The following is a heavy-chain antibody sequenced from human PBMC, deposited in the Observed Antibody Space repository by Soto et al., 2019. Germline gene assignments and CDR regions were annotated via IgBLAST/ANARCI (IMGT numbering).Heavy chain of an antibody. CDR3: ARAYCSSTSCYRKYYYYYGMDV. V-gene: IGHV1-69*06. CDR2: IIPIFGTA. CDR1: GGTFSSYA. J-gene: IGHJ6*02. Sequence: QVQLVQSGAEVKKPGSSVKVSCKASGGTFSSYAISWVRQAPGQGLEWMGGIIPIFGTANYAQKFQGRVTITADKSTSTAYMALGSLRSEDTAVYYCARAYCSSTSCYRKYYYYYGMDVWGQGTTVTVSS. D-gene: IGHD2-2*01.